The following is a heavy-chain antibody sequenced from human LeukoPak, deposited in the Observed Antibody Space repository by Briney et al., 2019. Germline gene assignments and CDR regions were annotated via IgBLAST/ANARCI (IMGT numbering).Heavy chain of an antibody. CDR1: GFTFSTYW. CDR3: TTGIRGD. J-gene: IGHJ4*02. Sequence: GGSLRLSCSASGFTFSTYWMNWVRQAPGKGLEWVGRIASKTDGGTTDYAAPVKGRFTISRDDSKNTLFLQMNSLKTEDTAVYYCTTGIRGDCGQGTLVTVSS. V-gene: IGHV3-15*04. CDR2: IASKTDGGTT.